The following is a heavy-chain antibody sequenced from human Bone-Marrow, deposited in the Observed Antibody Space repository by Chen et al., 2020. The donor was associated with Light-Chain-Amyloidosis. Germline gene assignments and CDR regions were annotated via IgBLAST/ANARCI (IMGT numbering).Heavy chain of an antibody. J-gene: IGHJ4*02. CDR1: GYIFPNYW. V-gene: IGHV5-51*01. CDR3: ARRRDGYNFDY. D-gene: IGHD5-12*01. Sequence: SGPEVKKPGESLKISCKGSGYIFPNYWIGCVRQMPGKGLEWMGVIYPVDSVARYSPYFEGQVTITADKYITTAYLQWRSLTASDTAMYYCARRRDGYNFDYWGQGTLVTVSS. CDR2: IYPVDSVA.